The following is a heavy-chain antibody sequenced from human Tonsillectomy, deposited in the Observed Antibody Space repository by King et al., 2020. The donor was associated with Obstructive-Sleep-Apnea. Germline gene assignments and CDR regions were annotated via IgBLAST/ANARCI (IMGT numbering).Heavy chain of an antibody. V-gene: IGHV2-5*02. CDR3: AHLAVAAPFDY. J-gene: IGHJ4*02. Sequence: HITLKESGPTLVKPTQTLTLTCTFSGFSLITSGVGVGWIRQPPGKALECRALIYLDDDKRYRPSLKIRLTITKYTSKNQVVLTMTNMDPVDTATYYCAHLAVAAPFDYWGQGTLVTVSS. CDR2: IYLDDDK. CDR1: GFSLITSGVG. D-gene: IGHD6-19*01.